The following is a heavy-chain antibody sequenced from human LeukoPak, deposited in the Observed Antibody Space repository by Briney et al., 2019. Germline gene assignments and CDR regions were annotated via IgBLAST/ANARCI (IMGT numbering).Heavy chain of an antibody. D-gene: IGHD3-22*01. J-gene: IGHJ4*02. CDR1: GFTFSNYA. CDR2: ISASGRDT. Sequence: GGSLRLSCAASGFTFSNYAMNWVRQAPGKGLEWVSTISASGRDTYYADSVKGRFSISRDNSKSTLSLQMNSLRVEDTAVYYCAKDRPDYLDSNPFYDYWDQGTQVTVSS. V-gene: IGHV3-23*01. CDR3: AKDRPDYLDSNPFYDY.